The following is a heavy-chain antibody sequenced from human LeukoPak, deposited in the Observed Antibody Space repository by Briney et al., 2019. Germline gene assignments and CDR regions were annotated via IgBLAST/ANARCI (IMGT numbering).Heavy chain of an antibody. V-gene: IGHV1-3*01. D-gene: IGHD2-15*01. CDR1: GYTFTNYA. Sequence: ASVKVSCKGSGYTFTNYAVHWVRQAPGQRLEWLGWINPGNGDTKYSQNFQGRVTVTSDTSAATAYVELNSLTSEDTAVYYCARERWHCRVNCYSVYYYALDVRGQGTTVTVSS. CDR3: ARERWHCRVNCYSVYYYALDV. CDR2: INPGNGDT. J-gene: IGHJ6*02.